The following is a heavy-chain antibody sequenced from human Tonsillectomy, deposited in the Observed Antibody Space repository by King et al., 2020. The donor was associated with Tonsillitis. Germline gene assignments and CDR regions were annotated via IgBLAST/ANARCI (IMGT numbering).Heavy chain of an antibody. CDR1: GYTFSDYY. V-gene: IGHV1-2*02. J-gene: IGHJ3*01. CDR3: ARDEIVATPSGSAFAL. Sequence: QLVQSGAEVKKPGASVKISCKASGYTFSDYYIHWVRQAPGQGLEWMGWISTNSGGTNYAQKFQGRGTMTRDTSIITAYMEGNSLRSDDPAVYYCARDEIVATPSGSAFALWGQGTMVTVPS. D-gene: IGHD3-10*01. CDR2: ISTNSGGT.